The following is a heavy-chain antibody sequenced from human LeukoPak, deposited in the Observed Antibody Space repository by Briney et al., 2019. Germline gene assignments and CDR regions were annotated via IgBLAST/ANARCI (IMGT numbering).Heavy chain of an antibody. Sequence: SETLSLTCTVSGGSISSYYWSWIRQPPGKGLEWIGYIYYSGSTNYNPSLKSRVTISVDTSKNQFSLKLSSVTAADTAVYYCARQGDFDWLLREYYYYYMDVWGKGTTVTISS. CDR2: IYYSGST. CDR1: GGSISSYY. J-gene: IGHJ6*03. D-gene: IGHD3-9*01. V-gene: IGHV4-59*08. CDR3: ARQGDFDWLLREYYYYYMDV.